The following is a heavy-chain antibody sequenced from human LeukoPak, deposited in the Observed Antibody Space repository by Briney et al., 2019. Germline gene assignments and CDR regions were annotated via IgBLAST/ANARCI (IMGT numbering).Heavy chain of an antibody. CDR1: GGSISSGSYY. CDR2: VYTSGST. J-gene: IGHJ3*02. Sequence: SETLSLTCTVSGGSISSGSYYWSRIRQPAGKGLEWIGRVYTSGSTNYNPSLKSRVTISVDTSKNQFSLKLSSVTAADTAVYYCARAITFGGVIVDAFDIWGQGTMVTVSS. V-gene: IGHV4-61*02. D-gene: IGHD3-16*02. CDR3: ARAITFGGVIVDAFDI.